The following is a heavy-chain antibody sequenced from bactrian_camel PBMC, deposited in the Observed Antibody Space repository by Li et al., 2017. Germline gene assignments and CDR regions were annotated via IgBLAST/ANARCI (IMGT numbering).Heavy chain of an antibody. CDR3: AADPYCSNPVNKWRY. V-gene: IGHV3S1*01. CDR2: VWPLNPRP. J-gene: IGHJ4*01. CDR1: EYTDGAHC. D-gene: IGHD1*01. Sequence: HVQLVESGGGSVQVGGSLTLSCAVSEYTDGAHCMAWVRQVPGKEREKVGHVWPLNPRPSYSETVMGRFTNDVDISNYTMFLRMKGLNPGDTATYYCAADPYCSNPVNKWRYWGQGTQVTVS.